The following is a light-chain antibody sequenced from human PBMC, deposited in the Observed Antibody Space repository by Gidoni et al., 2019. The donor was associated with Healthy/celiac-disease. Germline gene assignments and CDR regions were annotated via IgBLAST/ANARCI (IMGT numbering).Light chain of an antibody. V-gene: IGLV3-1*01. Sequence: SYALTQPPSVSVSPGQTASIACSGNKLGDNYASWYQQKPGQSPVLVIYQDSKRPSGIPERFSGSNAGNTATLTISGTLPMDEADYYCQAWDSTTEVFGTGTKVTVL. J-gene: IGLJ1*01. CDR1: KLGDNY. CDR2: QDS. CDR3: QAWDSTTEV.